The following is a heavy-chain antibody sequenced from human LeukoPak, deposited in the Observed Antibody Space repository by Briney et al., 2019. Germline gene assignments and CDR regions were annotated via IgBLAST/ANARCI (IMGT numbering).Heavy chain of an antibody. J-gene: IGHJ4*02. CDR3: ARRGPGDY. V-gene: IGHV4-39*01. Sequence: PSETLSLTCTVSGGSISSSSYYWGWIRQPPGKGLEWIGSIYYSGSTYYNPSLKSRVTISVDTSKNQFSLKLSSVTAADTAVYYCARRGPGDYWGRGTLVTVSS. D-gene: IGHD7-27*01. CDR1: GGSISSSSYY. CDR2: IYYSGST.